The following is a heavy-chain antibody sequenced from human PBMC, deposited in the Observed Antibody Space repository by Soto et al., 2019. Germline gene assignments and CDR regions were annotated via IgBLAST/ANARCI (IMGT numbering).Heavy chain of an antibody. Sequence: EVQLVESGGGLVQPGGSLRLSCVASGFSFSTDWASWIRQAPGKGLEWVANVKRDGSENNYADSVKGRFTISRDNAKNSLYLQMNSLRVEDTAVYYCAREGSAWQFDYWGRGTLVAVSS. CDR1: GFSFSTDW. CDR3: AREGSAWQFDY. D-gene: IGHD6-25*01. V-gene: IGHV3-7*01. CDR2: VKRDGSEN. J-gene: IGHJ4*02.